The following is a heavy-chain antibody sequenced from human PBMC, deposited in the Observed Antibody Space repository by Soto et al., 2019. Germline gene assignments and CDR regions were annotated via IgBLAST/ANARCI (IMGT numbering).Heavy chain of an antibody. J-gene: IGHJ4*02. D-gene: IGHD6-13*01. CDR1: GYTFTNYW. Sequence: GESLKTSSNGSGYTFTNYWIGWVRQMPGKGLEWMAIIYPADSDTRYSPSFQGQVTVSADKSISTGYLQWSSLKASDTAMYYCARWIAAGGTVNWGQGTLVTVSS. CDR2: IYPADSDT. V-gene: IGHV5-51*01. CDR3: ARWIAAGGTVN.